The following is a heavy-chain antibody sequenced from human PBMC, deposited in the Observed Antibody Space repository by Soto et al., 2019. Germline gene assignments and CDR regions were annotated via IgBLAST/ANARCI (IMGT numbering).Heavy chain of an antibody. D-gene: IGHD7-27*01. Sequence: GGSLRLSGAASVFIFSSFGMHWVRQAPGKGLEWVAHIWYDGSNTYYADSVRGRFTISRDNSRNTVYLQMNSLRAEDAAVYHCVRDLLGSGGHFDYWGQGTLVTVSS. CDR1: VFIFSSFG. J-gene: IGHJ4*02. V-gene: IGHV3-33*01. CDR3: VRDLLGSGGHFDY. CDR2: IWYDGSNT.